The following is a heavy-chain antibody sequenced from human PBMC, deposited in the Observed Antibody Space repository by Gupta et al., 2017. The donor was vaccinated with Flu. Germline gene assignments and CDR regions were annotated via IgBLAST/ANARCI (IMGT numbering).Heavy chain of an antibody. CDR2: ISCGVDYT. CDR1: GSTFRSYA. D-gene: IGHD3-10*01. V-gene: IGHV3-23*04. J-gene: IGHJ4*02. Sequence: EALLVESGGGLVQLGGSLRLSCAASGSTFRSYAMSWVFQAPGKDLECVSAISCGVDYTWHADSVKGRFTISRDDSKNTLSLQMRNLRAEDAAVYYCSKGSGAGRPYYFDSWGLGTLVTVSS. CDR3: SKGSGAGRPYYFDS.